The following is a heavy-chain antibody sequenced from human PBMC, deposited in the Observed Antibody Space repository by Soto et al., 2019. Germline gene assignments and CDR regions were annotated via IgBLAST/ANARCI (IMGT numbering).Heavy chain of an antibody. Sequence: SETLSLTCAVYGGSFSGDYWSWIRQPPGKGLEWIGEINHSGSTNYNPSLKSRVTISVDTSRNQFSLKLSSVTAADTAVYYCARTYSSSWSPFDYWGQGTLVTVS. CDR1: GGSFSGDY. D-gene: IGHD6-13*01. CDR2: INHSGST. J-gene: IGHJ4*02. V-gene: IGHV4-34*01. CDR3: ARTYSSSWSPFDY.